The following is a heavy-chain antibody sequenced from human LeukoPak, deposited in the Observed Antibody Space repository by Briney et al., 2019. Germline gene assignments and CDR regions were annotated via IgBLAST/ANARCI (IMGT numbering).Heavy chain of an antibody. J-gene: IGHJ4*02. CDR1: GFTFSSYG. CDR3: AKDGGTHFDH. V-gene: IGHV3-30*18. D-gene: IGHD1-26*01. Sequence: GGSLRLSCAASGFTFSSYGMHWVRQAPGKGLEWVAVISYDGSNKYYADSVKGRFTISRDNSKNTLYLQMNSLRAEDTAVYYCAKDGGTHFDHWGQGTLVTVSS. CDR2: ISYDGSNK.